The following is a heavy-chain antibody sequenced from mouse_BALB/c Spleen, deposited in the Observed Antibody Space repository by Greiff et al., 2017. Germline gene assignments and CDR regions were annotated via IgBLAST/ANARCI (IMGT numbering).Heavy chain of an antibody. CDR1: GFTFSSYA. CDR3: ARQGEYGNSDY. D-gene: IGHD2-10*02. Sequence: EVQVVESGGGLVKPGGSLKLSCAASGFTFSSYAMSWVRQTPEKRLEWVATISSGGSYTYYPDSVKGRFTISRDNAKNTLYLQMSSLRSEDTAMYYCARQGEYGNSDYWGQGTTLTVSS. CDR2: ISSGGSYT. J-gene: IGHJ2*01. V-gene: IGHV5-9-3*01.